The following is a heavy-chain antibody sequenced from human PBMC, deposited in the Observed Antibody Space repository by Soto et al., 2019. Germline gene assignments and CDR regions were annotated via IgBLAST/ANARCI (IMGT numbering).Heavy chain of an antibody. V-gene: IGHV1-3*01. Sequence: ASVKVSCKASGFTLSSYAIQWVRQAPGQRLEWMGWINAGNGNTKYSQKFQGRITITRDTSASTAYMQLSSLGSEDTAVYYCARHSTPITGTTYDYWGQGTLVTVSS. CDR2: INAGNGNT. D-gene: IGHD1-7*01. CDR1: GFTLSSYA. CDR3: ARHSTPITGTTYDY. J-gene: IGHJ4*02.